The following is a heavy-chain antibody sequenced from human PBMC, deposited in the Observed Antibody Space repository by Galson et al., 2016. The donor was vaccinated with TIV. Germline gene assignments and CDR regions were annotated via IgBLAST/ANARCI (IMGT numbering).Heavy chain of an antibody. Sequence: ETLSLTCAVSGYSINSGYYWGWIRQPPGKGLQWIGSIYESGTTYYNPSLKSRLTMSVDTSKNQFSLKLSSVSAADTAVYYCVREGSTVTMHHYFGMDVWGQGTTVVVSS. CDR1: GYSINSGYY. CDR3: VREGSTVTMHHYFGMDV. V-gene: IGHV4-38-2*02. D-gene: IGHD4-11*01. J-gene: IGHJ6*02. CDR2: IYESGTT.